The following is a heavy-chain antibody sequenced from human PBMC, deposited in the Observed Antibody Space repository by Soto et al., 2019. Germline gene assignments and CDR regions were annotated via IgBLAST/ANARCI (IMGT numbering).Heavy chain of an antibody. CDR3: ARDRGVATISRDAFDI. D-gene: IGHD5-12*01. CDR2: INPNSGGT. CDR1: GYTFTGYY. V-gene: IGHV1-2*04. J-gene: IGHJ3*02. Sequence: ASVKVSCKASGYTFTGYYMHWVRQAPGQGLEWMGWINPNSGGTNYAQKFQGWVTMTRDTSISTAYMELSRLRSDDTAVYYCARDRGVATISRDAFDIWGQGTMVTVS.